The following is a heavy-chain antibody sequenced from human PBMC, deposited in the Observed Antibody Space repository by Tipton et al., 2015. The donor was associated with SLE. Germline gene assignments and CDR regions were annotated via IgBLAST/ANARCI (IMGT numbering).Heavy chain of an antibody. J-gene: IGHJ3*02. D-gene: IGHD6-19*01. CDR2: LYYRGST. Sequence: LRLSCTVSGASISTSAYYWGWIRQPPGKGLEWIGSLYYRGSTYNNPSLKIRVTMSVDTSKNQFSLKLNSVTAADTAVYYCARPYSSGWPDGFDIWGQGTMVTVSS. CDR3: ARPYSSGWPDGFDI. CDR1: GASISTSAYY. V-gene: IGHV4-39*07.